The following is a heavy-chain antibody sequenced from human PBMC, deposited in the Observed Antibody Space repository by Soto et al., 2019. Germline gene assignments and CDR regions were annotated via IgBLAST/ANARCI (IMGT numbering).Heavy chain of an antibody. J-gene: IGHJ4*02. D-gene: IGHD3-9*01. CDR2: IYSDGNT. V-gene: IGHV3-53*01. Sequence: PSETLSLTCAVSGDSISSDKWWSWVRQAPGKGLQWVSLIYSDGNTYYAESVKGRFTISKDNSKNTLYLQMNSLRAEDTAVYYCAKDTRYFDWLSDYWGQGTLVTVSS. CDR1: GDSISSDKW. CDR3: AKDTRYFDWLSDY.